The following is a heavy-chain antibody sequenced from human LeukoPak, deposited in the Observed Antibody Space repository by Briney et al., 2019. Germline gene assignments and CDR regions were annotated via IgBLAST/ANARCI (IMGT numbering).Heavy chain of an antibody. D-gene: IGHD2-2*01. CDR3: ARWARSSRSDFDF. CDR1: GYSFTNYG. Sequence: GASVKVSCKAAGYSFTNYGIIWVRQAPGQGLEWMGWISGYNGNAKYAQKVQGRVTMTTDTSTSTAYMELRSLRSDDTAIYYCARWARSSRSDFDFWGQGTQVTVSS. J-gene: IGHJ4*02. CDR2: ISGYNGNA. V-gene: IGHV1-18*01.